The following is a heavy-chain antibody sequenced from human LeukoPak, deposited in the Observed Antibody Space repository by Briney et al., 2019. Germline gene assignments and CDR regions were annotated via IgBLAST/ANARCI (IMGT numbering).Heavy chain of an antibody. CDR1: GGSISSSSYY. J-gene: IGHJ4*02. CDR2: IYYSGST. V-gene: IGHV4-39*07. Sequence: SETLSLTCTVSGGSISSSSYYWGWIRQPPGKGLEWIGSIYYSGSTYYNPSLKSRVTISVDTCKNQFSLKLSSVTAADTAVYYCARANLWFGELPLDYWGQGTLVTVSS. CDR3: ARANLWFGELPLDY. D-gene: IGHD3-10*01.